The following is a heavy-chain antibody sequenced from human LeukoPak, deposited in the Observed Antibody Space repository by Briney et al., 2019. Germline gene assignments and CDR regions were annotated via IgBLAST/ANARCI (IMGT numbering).Heavy chain of an antibody. D-gene: IGHD3-22*01. CDR3: ARGRPADHYYDSSGYTFDY. Sequence: PSETLSLTCTVSGGSISSGGYYWSWIRQHPGKGLEWIGYIYYSGSTYYNPSLKSRVTISVDTSKNRFSLKLSSVTAADTAVYYCARGRPADHYYDSSGYTFDYWGQGTLVTVSS. CDR1: GGSISSGGYY. J-gene: IGHJ4*02. V-gene: IGHV4-31*03. CDR2: IYYSGST.